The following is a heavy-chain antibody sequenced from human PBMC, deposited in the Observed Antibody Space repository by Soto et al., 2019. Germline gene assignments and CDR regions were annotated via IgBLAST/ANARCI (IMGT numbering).Heavy chain of an antibody. Sequence: GASVKVSCKASGFTFTGYFMHWMRQAPGQGLEWMGYINLYNGGTKFAPKFQGRVTLTRDTSISTAYIDLSSLTSDDTAVYFCATDSATLAGTFFDYWGQGALVTVSS. CDR1: GFTFTGYF. J-gene: IGHJ4*02. CDR2: INLYNGGT. CDR3: ATDSATLAGTFFDY. D-gene: IGHD2-15*01. V-gene: IGHV1-2*02.